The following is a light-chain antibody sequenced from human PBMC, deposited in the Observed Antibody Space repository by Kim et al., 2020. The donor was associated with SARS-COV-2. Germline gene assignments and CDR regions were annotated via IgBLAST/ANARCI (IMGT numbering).Light chain of an antibody. V-gene: IGLV2-14*04. CDR1: STDVGAYDH. CDR2: DVD. J-gene: IGLJ2*01. Sequence: GQSITISGTGTSTDVGAYDHVYWYQQYPGKAPKLILYDVDLRPSAISDRFSGSKSGHTASLTISGLQAEDEALYHCSSYTVNGTPVFGGGTQLTVL. CDR3: SSYTVNGTPV.